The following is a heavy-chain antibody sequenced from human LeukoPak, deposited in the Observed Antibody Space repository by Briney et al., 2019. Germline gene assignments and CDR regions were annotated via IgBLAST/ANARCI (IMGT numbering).Heavy chain of an antibody. Sequence: SVKVSCKASGGTFSSYAISWVRQAPGQGLEWMRGIIPIFGTANYAQKFQGRVTITADESTSTAYMELSSLRSVDTAVYYCARSIAAALGNFDYWGQGTLVTVSS. CDR3: ARSIAAALGNFDY. J-gene: IGHJ4*02. CDR1: GGTFSSYA. V-gene: IGHV1-69*13. CDR2: IIPIFGTA. D-gene: IGHD6-13*01.